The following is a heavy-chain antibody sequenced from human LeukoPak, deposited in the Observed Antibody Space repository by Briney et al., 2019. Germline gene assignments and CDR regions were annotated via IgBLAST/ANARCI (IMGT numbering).Heavy chain of an antibody. CDR2: IISSSSVL. CDR3: ARARPGYDTPPYYFDF. J-gene: IGHJ4*02. Sequence: GGSLRLSCATSGFTFSSYSMNGVRQAPGRGLEWISYIISSSSVLYFADSVKGRFHISRDNAKSSLYLQMNSRRAEDTAVYYCARARPGYDTPPYYFDFWGQGTLVTVSS. V-gene: IGHV3-48*01. CDR1: GFTFSSYS. D-gene: IGHD3-16*01.